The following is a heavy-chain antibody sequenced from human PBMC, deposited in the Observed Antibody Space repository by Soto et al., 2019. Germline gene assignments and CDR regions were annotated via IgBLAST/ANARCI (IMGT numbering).Heavy chain of an antibody. J-gene: IGHJ4*02. Sequence: ASVKVSWKASGYTFGHYYMHWVRQAPGQGLECMGWINPDAGATKYAQKHEGRVTMTRXPXXSXXXLXVXXLRXDXTAVYYCARHVSSSGYFDYWGQGTLETVSS. D-gene: IGHD6-13*01. CDR1: GYTFGHYY. CDR2: INPDAGAT. V-gene: IGHV1-2*02. CDR3: ARHVSSSGYFDY.